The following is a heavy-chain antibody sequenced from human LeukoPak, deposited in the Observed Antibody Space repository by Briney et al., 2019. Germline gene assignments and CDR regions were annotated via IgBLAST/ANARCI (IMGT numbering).Heavy chain of an antibody. V-gene: IGHV3-7*01. J-gene: IGHJ5*02. Sequence: GGSLRLSCAASGFTFSSSWMSWVRQAPGKGLEWVTNIKPDGSEKYYVDSVKGRFTISRDIAKNSLYLQMDSLRAEDTGIYYCARDSGSGGPWGQGTLVTVSS. D-gene: IGHD6-19*01. CDR3: ARDSGSGGP. CDR1: GFTFSSSW. CDR2: IKPDGSEK.